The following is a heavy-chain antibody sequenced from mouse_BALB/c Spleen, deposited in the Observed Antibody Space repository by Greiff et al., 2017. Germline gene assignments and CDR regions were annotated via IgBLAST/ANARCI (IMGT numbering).Heavy chain of an antibody. CDR1: GFTFSSYT. Sequence: DVMLVASGGGLVQPGGSLKLSCAASGFTFSSYTMSWVRQTPETRLEWVAYISNCCGSTYYPDTVKGRFTISRDNAKNTLYLQMSSLKSEDTAMYYCARDVGGDYGSSYDYEMEDWGEGTAVT. D-gene: IGHD1-1*01. CDR2: ISNCCGST. J-gene: IGHJ4*01. V-gene: IGHV5-12-2*01. CDR3: ARDVGGDYGSSYDYEMED.